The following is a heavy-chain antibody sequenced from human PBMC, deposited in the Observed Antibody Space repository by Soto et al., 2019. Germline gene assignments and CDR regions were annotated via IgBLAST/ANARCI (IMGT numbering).Heavy chain of an antibody. CDR1: GFTFSSIG. D-gene: IGHD3-10*01. J-gene: IGHJ6*02. Sequence: QVQLVESGGGVVQPGRSLRLSCAGSGFTFSSIGMHWVRQSPGKGLEWVALISYDGSKKYYADSVKGRFTISRDNSKNTLYLQMNSLRAADTAVYHCAKGAYGLGKGSYYYGMDVWGQGTTVTVS. CDR3: AKGAYGLGKGSYYYGMDV. CDR2: ISYDGSKK. V-gene: IGHV3-30*18.